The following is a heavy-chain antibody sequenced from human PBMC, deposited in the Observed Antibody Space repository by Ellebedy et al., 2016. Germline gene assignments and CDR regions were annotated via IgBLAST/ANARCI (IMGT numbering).Heavy chain of an antibody. CDR3: AKDLHGYDYYYFYYMDV. J-gene: IGHJ6*03. V-gene: IGHV3-30*18. CDR2: ISYDGSNE. CDR1: GFTFNNYA. Sequence: GGSLRLXXAASGFTFNNYAIHWVRQAPGKGLEWVAVISYDGSNEYYADSVKGRFTISRDNSKNTLYLQMNSLRAEDTAVYFCAKDLHGYDYYYFYYMDVWGKGTTVTVSS. D-gene: IGHD5-12*01.